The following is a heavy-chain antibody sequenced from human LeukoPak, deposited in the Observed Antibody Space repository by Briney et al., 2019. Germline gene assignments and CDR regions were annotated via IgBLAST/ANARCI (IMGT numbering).Heavy chain of an antibody. CDR2: INPNSGGT. D-gene: IGHD4-17*01. CDR3: ARELGGYYGDYGDAFDI. V-gene: IGHV1-2*02. J-gene: IGHJ3*02. Sequence: GASVKVSCKASGYTFTGYYMHWVRQAPGQGLEWMGWINPNSGGTNYAQKFQGRVTTTRDTSISTAYMELSRLRSDDTAVYYCARELGGYYGDYGDAFDIWGQGTMVTVSS. CDR1: GYTFTGYY.